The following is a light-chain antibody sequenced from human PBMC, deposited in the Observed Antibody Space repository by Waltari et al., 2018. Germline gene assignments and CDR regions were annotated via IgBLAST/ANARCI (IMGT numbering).Light chain of an antibody. CDR3: QSYDSSLSAFYV. CDR2: GNG. V-gene: IGLV1-40*01. J-gene: IGLJ1*01. CDR1: SSNIGAGFD. Sequence: SVLTQPPSVSGAPGQRVTISCPGSSSNIGAGFDVHWYQQLPGTAPKLLIYGNGNRPSGVPDRFSGSKSGTSASLAITGLQAEDEADYYCQSYDSSLSAFYVFGTGTKVTVL.